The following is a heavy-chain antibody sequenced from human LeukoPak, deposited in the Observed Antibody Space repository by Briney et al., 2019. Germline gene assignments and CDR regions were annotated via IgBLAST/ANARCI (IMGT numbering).Heavy chain of an antibody. V-gene: IGHV1-2*02. CDR1: GYTFTGHY. D-gene: IGHD2-2*01. J-gene: IGHJ6*02. CDR3: ARGVVLRSSLSTMAV. CDR2: INPSSGGT. Sequence: ASVKVSCKASGYTFTGHYMHWVRQAPGQGLEWMGWINPSSGGTNYAQKFQGRVTMTRDTSITTAYMELNSLKSGDTAVYYCARGVVLRSSLSTMAVWGQGTTVTVSS.